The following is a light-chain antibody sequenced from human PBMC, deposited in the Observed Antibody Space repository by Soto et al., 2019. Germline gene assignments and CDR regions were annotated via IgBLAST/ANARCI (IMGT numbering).Light chain of an antibody. CDR2: EVS. CDR1: SSDVGDYNY. J-gene: IGLJ1*01. V-gene: IGLV2-14*01. CDR3: SSYTSSSTLYV. Sequence: QSALTQPASVSGSPGQSITISCTGTSSDVGDYNYVSWYQQHPGKAPKLMIYEVSNRPSGLSNRFSGSKSGNTASLTISGLQAEDEADYYCSSYTSSSTLYVFGTGTKLTVL.